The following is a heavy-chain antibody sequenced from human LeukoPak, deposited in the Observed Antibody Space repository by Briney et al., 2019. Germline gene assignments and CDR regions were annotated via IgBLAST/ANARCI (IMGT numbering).Heavy chain of an antibody. J-gene: IGHJ6*02. D-gene: IGHD3-16*01. CDR3: ARESETTLGGYYYGMDV. CDR1: GGSISSGGYY. Sequence: ASETLSLTCTVSGGSISSGGYYWSWIRQHPGKGLEWIGYIYYSGSTYYNPSLKSRVTISVDTSKNQFSLRLSSVTAADTAVYYCARESETTLGGYYYGMDVWGQGTTVTVSS. V-gene: IGHV4-31*03. CDR2: IYYSGST.